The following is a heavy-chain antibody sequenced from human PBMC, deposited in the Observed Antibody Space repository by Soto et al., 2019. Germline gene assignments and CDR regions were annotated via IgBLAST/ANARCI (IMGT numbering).Heavy chain of an antibody. CDR3: ARGRSAAGTGWFDP. V-gene: IGHV1-8*01. CDR1: GYTFTSYD. CDR2: MNPNSGNT. Sequence: QVQLVQSGAEVKKPGASVKVSCKASGYTFTSYDINWVRQATGQGVEGMGWMNPNSGNTGYAEKFQGRVTMTRNTTISTAYVELSSLRSEATAVYYCARGRSAAGTGWFDPSGQGTLVTVSS. D-gene: IGHD6-13*01. J-gene: IGHJ5*02.